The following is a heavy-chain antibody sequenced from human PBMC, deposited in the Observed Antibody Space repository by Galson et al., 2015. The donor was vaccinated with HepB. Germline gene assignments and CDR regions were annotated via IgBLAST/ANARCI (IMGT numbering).Heavy chain of an antibody. CDR2: ISSSSSTI. J-gene: IGHJ5*01. CDR1: GFTFSSYS. CDR3: ARSRIAARPGAEFDC. D-gene: IGHD6-6*01. V-gene: IGHV3-48*02. Sequence: SLRLSCAASGFTFSSYSINWVRQAPGKGLQWVSYISSSSSTIDYADSVKGRFTISRDDAKSSLYLQMNSLRDEDTAVYYCARSRIAARPGAEFDCWGQGTLVTVSS.